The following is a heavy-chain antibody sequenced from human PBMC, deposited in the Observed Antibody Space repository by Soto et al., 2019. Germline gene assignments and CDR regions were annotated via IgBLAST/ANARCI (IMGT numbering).Heavy chain of an antibody. D-gene: IGHD3-10*01. Sequence: SETLSLTCTVSGYSISSGYYWGWIRQPPGKGLEWIGSIYHSGSTYYNPSLKSRVTISVDTSKNQFSLKLSSVTAADTAVYYCARDIFWYYYGSGSSPFDYWGQGTLVTVSS. V-gene: IGHV4-38-2*02. CDR2: IYHSGST. CDR1: GYSISSGYY. J-gene: IGHJ4*02. CDR3: ARDIFWYYYGSGSSPFDY.